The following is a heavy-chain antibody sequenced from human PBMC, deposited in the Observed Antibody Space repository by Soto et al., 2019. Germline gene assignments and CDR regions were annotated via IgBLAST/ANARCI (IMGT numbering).Heavy chain of an antibody. CDR2: ISAYNGNT. J-gene: IGHJ4*02. V-gene: IGHV1-18*01. D-gene: IGHD3-22*01. CDR3: AREVYAYYYDSSGYSATYDY. CDR1: GGTFSSYA. Sequence: GASVKVSCKASGGTFSSYAISWVRQAPGQGLEWMGWISAYNGNTNYAQKLQGRVTMTTDTSTSTAYMELRSLRSDDTAVYYCAREVYAYYYDSSGYSATYDYWGQGTLVTVSS.